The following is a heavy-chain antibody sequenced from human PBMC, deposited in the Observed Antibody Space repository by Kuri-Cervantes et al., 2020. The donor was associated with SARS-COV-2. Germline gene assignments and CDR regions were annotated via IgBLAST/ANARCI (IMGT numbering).Heavy chain of an antibody. CDR3: ARAYPYYFDISAVWGAFDI. CDR2: IIPIFGTA. Sequence: SVKVSCKASGYTFTGYYMHWVRQAPGQGLEWMGGIIPIFGTANNAQKFQGRVTITADESTSTAYMELSRLKSDDTAVYHCARAYPYYFDISAVWGAFDIWGQGTMVTVSS. D-gene: IGHD3-22*01. V-gene: IGHV1-69*13. J-gene: IGHJ3*02. CDR1: GYTFTGYY.